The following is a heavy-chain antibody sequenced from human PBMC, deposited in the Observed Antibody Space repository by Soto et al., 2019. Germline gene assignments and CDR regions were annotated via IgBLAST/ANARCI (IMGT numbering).Heavy chain of an antibody. CDR2: IYHSGST. V-gene: IGHV4-4*02. CDR1: CGSISSSNW. Sequence: PSETLSLTCTVSCGSISSSNWWSWVRQPPGKGLEWIGEIYHSGSTNYNPSLKSRVTISVDKSKNQFSLKLSSVTAADPAVYYCARDYKWELRGAFDIWGQGTMVTVSS. J-gene: IGHJ3*02. D-gene: IGHD1-26*01. CDR3: ARDYKWELRGAFDI.